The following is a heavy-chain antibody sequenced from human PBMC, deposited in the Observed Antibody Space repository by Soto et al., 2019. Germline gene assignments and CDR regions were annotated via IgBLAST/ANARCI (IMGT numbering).Heavy chain of an antibody. J-gene: IGHJ6*02. CDR3: AKLKRGGGMDV. CDR1: GFTFSSYG. Sequence: SGGSLRLSCAASGFTFSSYGMHWVRQAPGKGLEWVAVISYDGSNKYYADSVKGRFTISRDNSKNTLYLQMNSLRAEDTAVYYCAKLKRGGGMDVWGQGTTVTVSS. CDR2: ISYDGSNK. V-gene: IGHV3-30*18. D-gene: IGHD3-16*01.